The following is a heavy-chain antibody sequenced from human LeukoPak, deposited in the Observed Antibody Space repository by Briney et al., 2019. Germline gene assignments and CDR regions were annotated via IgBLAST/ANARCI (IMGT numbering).Heavy chain of an antibody. CDR2: INPNSGGT. CDR1: GGTFSSYA. D-gene: IGHD3-10*01. J-gene: IGHJ3*02. Sequence: ASVKVSCKASGGTFSSYAISWVRQAPGQGLEWMGWINPNSGGTNYAQKFQGRVTMTRDTSISTAYMELSRLRSDDTAVYYCARGGDYYGSGSYDAFDIWGQGTMVTVSS. V-gene: IGHV1-2*02. CDR3: ARGGDYYGSGSYDAFDI.